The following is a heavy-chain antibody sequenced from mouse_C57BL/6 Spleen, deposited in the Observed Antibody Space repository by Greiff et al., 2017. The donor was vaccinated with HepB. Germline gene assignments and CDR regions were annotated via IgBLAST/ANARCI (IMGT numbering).Heavy chain of an antibody. CDR1: GFNIKDDY. Sequence: VQLKESGAELVRPGASVKLSCTASGFNIKDDYMHWVKQRPEQGLEWIGWIDPENGDTEYASKFQGKATITADTSSNTAYLQLSSLTSEDTAVYDCTPYGNYGWFAYWGQGTLVTVSA. J-gene: IGHJ3*01. V-gene: IGHV14-4*01. CDR3: TPYGNYGWFAY. D-gene: IGHD2-1*01. CDR2: IDPENGDT.